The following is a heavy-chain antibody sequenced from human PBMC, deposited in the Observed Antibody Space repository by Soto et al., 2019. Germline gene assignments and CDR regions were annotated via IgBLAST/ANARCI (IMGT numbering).Heavy chain of an antibody. V-gene: IGHV3-23*01. CDR3: ARDYSSYGPFDY. D-gene: IGHD5-18*01. Sequence: GGSLRLSCAASGFSFSSYATGWVRQGPGKGLEWVSSVRGTDGSTFYADSVKGRFTISRDNAKNSLYLQMNSLRAEDTAVYYCARDYSSYGPFDYWGQGTLVTVSS. CDR2: VRGTDGST. J-gene: IGHJ4*02. CDR1: GFSFSSYA.